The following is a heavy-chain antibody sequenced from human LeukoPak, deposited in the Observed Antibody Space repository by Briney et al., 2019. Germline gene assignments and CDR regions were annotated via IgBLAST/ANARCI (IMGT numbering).Heavy chain of an antibody. CDR3: ARGGYCYGGSCYFYYCDY. CDR1: GGSISSGDYY. Sequence: SQTLSLTCTVSGGSISSGDYYWSWIPQPPGKDLKCIGYNYDGDSTYHIPCLKSLVPIPVDTSKNQFSLKLSSVTAADTAVYYCARGGYCYGGSCYFYYCDYWGQGTLVSVSS. V-gene: IGHV4-30-4*01. J-gene: IGHJ4*02. CDR2: NYDGDST. D-gene: IGHD2-15*01.